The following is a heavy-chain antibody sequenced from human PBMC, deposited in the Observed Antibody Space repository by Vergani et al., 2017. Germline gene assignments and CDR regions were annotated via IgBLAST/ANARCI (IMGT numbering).Heavy chain of an antibody. CDR3: ARAGSGTYYDFWSGYYPTYYGMDV. D-gene: IGHD3-3*01. Sequence: VQLVESGGGVVQPGRSLRLSCAASGFTFSSYSMNWVRQAPGKGLEWVSSISSSSSYIYNVDAVKGRFTISRDNAKNSQYLQMDSLRAEDTAVYYCARAGSGTYYDFWSGYYPTYYGMDVWGQGTTVTVS. J-gene: IGHJ6*02. CDR1: GFTFSSYS. V-gene: IGHV3-21*01. CDR2: ISSSSSYI.